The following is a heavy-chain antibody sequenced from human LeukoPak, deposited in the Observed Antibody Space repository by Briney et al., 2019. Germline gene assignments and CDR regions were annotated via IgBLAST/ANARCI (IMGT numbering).Heavy chain of an antibody. D-gene: IGHD6-13*01. V-gene: IGHV4-4*02. CDR1: GGSISSTEW. CDR3: ARDLRYSGSWHYYGMDV. CDR2: IFHTGST. Sequence: SGTLSLTCGVSGGSISSTEWWSWVRQPPGKGLEWIGEIFHTGSTNYNPSLKSRVTISVDKSKTQFSLKLSSVTAADTAVYYCARDLRYSGSWHYYGMDVWGQGTTVTVSS. J-gene: IGHJ6*02.